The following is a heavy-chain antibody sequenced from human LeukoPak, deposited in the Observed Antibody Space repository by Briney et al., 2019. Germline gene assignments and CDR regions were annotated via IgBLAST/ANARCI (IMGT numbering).Heavy chain of an antibody. Sequence: SETLSLTCTVSGVSISSYYWSWIRQPAGKGLEWIGNIYYSGSTYYNPSLKSRVTISVDTSKNQFSLKLSSVTAADTAVYYCARRSGYDSLDYWGQGTLVTVSS. CDR2: IYYSGST. V-gene: IGHV4-59*04. CDR3: ARRSGYDSLDY. CDR1: GVSISSYY. D-gene: IGHD5-12*01. J-gene: IGHJ4*02.